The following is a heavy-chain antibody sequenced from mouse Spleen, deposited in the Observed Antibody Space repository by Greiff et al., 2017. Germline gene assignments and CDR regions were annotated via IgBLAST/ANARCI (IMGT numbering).Heavy chain of an antibody. D-gene: IGHD2-2*01. Sequence: EVKLVESGGGLVKPGGSLKLSCAASGFTFSDYGMHWVRQAPEKGLEWVAYISSGSSTIYYADTVKGRFTISRDNAKNTLFLQMTSLRSEDTAMYYCARVRLGGRGWYFDVWGAGTTVTVSS. CDR3: ARVRLGGRGWYFDV. CDR2: ISSGSSTI. J-gene: IGHJ1*01. V-gene: IGHV5-17*01. CDR1: GFTFSDYG.